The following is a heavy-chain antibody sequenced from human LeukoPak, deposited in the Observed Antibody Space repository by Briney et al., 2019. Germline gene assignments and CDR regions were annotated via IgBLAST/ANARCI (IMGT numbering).Heavy chain of an antibody. J-gene: IGHJ4*02. D-gene: IGHD2-2*01. CDR2: ISGSGGST. Sequence: GGSLRLSCAASGFTFSSYAMSWVRQAPGKGLEWVSAISGSGGSTYYADSVKGRFTISRDNSKNTLYLQMNSLRAEDTAVYYCAKDRARGYCSSTSCYPFTYWGQGTLVTVSS. CDR3: AKDRARGYCSSTSCYPFTY. V-gene: IGHV3-23*01. CDR1: GFTFSSYA.